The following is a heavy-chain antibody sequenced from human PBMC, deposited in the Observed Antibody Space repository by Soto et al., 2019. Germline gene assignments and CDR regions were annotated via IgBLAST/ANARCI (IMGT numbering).Heavy chain of an antibody. CDR2: ISWNSGSI. Sequence: EVQLVESGGGLVQPGRSLRLSCAASGFTFDDYAMHWVRQAPGKGLEWVSGISWNSGSIGYADSVKGRFTISRDNPKNSLYLQMNSLRAEDTALYYCAKDISYGDYYYGMDVWGQGTTVTVSS. V-gene: IGHV3-9*01. CDR3: AKDISYGDYYYGMDV. CDR1: GFTFDDYA. J-gene: IGHJ6*02. D-gene: IGHD4-17*01.